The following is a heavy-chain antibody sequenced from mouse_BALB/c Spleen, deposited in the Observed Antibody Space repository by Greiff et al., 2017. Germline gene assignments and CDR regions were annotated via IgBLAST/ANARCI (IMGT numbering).Heavy chain of an antibody. CDR3: ARSRGNYYAMDY. V-gene: IGHV5-6*01. J-gene: IGHJ4*01. D-gene: IGHD2-1*01. CDR2: ISSGGSYT. CDR1: GFTFSSYG. Sequence: EVPVVESGGDLVKPGGSLKLSCAASGFTFSSYGMSWVRQTPDKRLEWVATISSGGSYTYYPDSVKGRFTISRDNAKNTLYLQMSSLKSEDTAMYYYARSRGNYYAMDYWGQGTSVTVSS.